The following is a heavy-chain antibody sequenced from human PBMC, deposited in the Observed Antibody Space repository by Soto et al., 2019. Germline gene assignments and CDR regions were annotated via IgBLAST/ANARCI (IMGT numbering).Heavy chain of an antibody. J-gene: IGHJ4*02. CDR3: ATSYGSGYRAFDS. D-gene: IGHD3-10*01. V-gene: IGHV1-69*02. CDR2: INPILSMS. CDR1: GDTFNFYS. Sequence: QVQLVQSGADVQRPGSSVRVSCKASGDTFNFYSINWVLQAPGRGRQWMGRINPILSMSNYAPRFQGRVTMTADKSTSTAYMELSSLRSEDTAMYYCATSYGSGYRAFDSWGQGALVTVSS.